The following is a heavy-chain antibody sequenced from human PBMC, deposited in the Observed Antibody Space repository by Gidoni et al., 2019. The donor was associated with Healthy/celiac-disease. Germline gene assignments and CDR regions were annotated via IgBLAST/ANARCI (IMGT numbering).Heavy chain of an antibody. V-gene: IGHV3-30*04. Sequence: QVQLVESGGGVVQPGRSLRLSCAASGFTFSSYAMHWVRQAPGKGLEWVAVISYDGSNKYYADSVKGRFTISRDNSKNTLYLQMNSLRAEDTAVYYCARCGGDCYYTKYFDYWGQGTLVTVSS. CDR1: GFTFSSYA. CDR2: ISYDGSNK. J-gene: IGHJ4*02. D-gene: IGHD2-21*02. CDR3: ARCGGDCYYTKYFDY.